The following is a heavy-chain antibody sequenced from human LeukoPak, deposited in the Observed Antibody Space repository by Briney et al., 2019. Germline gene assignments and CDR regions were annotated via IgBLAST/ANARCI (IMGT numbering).Heavy chain of an antibody. D-gene: IGHD2-21*02. V-gene: IGHV3-20*04. Sequence: GGALRLSCAASGFTLYDFGMSWGRQAPGEGGEGGSGIYLSGGSTGYADSVKGRFTISRDNAKNSLYLQMNSLRAEDTAFYYCARGRGLGVTSTPVPFDYWGQGILVTVSS. CDR2: IYLSGGST. CDR1: GFTLYDFG. CDR3: ARGRGLGVTSTPVPFDY. J-gene: IGHJ4*02.